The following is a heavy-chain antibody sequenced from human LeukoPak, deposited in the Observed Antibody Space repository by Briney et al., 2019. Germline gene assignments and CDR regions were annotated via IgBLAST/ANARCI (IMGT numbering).Heavy chain of an antibody. V-gene: IGHV3-30*02. D-gene: IGHD1-26*01. CDR2: IRYDASNK. Sequence: GGSLRLSCAASGFTFSSYAMHWVRQAPGKGLEWVAFIRYDASNKYYADSVKGRFTISRDNSKNTLYLQMNSLRAEDTAVYYCAGGDVVGTRGWDYYYYMDVWGKGTTVTISS. J-gene: IGHJ6*03. CDR1: GFTFSSYA. CDR3: AGGDVVGTRGWDYYYYMDV.